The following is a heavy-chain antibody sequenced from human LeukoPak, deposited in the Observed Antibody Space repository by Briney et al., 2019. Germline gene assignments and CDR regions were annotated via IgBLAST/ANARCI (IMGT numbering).Heavy chain of an antibody. D-gene: IGHD4-17*01. Sequence: SETLSLTCTVSGGSISSSSYYWGWIRQPPGKGLEWIGSIYYSGSTYYNPSLKSRVTISVDTSKNQFSLKLSSVTAADTAVYYCARLRVDYGDYYFDYWGQGTLVTVSS. CDR1: GGSISSSSYY. CDR3: ARLRVDYGDYYFDY. V-gene: IGHV4-39*01. CDR2: IYYSGST. J-gene: IGHJ4*02.